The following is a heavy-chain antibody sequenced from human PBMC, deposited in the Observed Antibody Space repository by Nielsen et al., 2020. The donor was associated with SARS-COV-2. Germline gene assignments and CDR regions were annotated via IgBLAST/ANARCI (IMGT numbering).Heavy chain of an antibody. D-gene: IGHD1-26*01. CDR3: AKDWYSGSYTPPD. CDR1: GFTFSSYA. Sequence: GESLKISCAASGFTFSSYAMHWVRQAPGKGLEWVAVISYDGSNKYYADSVKGRFTISRDNSKNTLYLQMNSLRAEDTAVYYCAKDWYSGSYTPPDWGQGTLVTVSS. J-gene: IGHJ4*02. V-gene: IGHV3-30-3*01. CDR2: ISYDGSNK.